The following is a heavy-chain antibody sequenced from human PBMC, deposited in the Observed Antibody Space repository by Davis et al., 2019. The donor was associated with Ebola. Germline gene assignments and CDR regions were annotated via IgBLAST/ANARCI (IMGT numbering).Heavy chain of an antibody. CDR2: IIPIFGTA. D-gene: IGHD3-10*01. J-gene: IGHJ4*02. CDR3: ARVRFRELLWLDY. Sequence: AASVKVSCKASGGTFSSYAISWVQQAPGQGLEWMGGIIPIFGTANYAQKFQGRVTITADKSTSTAYMELSSLRSEDTAVYYCARVRFRELLWLDYWGQGTLVTVSS. CDR1: GGTFSSYA. V-gene: IGHV1-69*06.